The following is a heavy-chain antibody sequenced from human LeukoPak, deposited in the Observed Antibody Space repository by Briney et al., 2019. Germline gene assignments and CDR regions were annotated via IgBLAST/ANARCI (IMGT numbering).Heavy chain of an antibody. D-gene: IGHD3-22*01. CDR1: GFTFNHFW. CDR2: IKKTGSET. V-gene: IGHV3-7*01. J-gene: IGHJ3*02. Sequence: TGGSLRLSCAASGFTFNHFWMSWIRQAPGKGLEWVAYIKKTGSETYYVDSVKGRFTITRDNAKNSLYLQMNSLRAEDTAVYYCARDRIDQWLTFDIRGQGTMVTVSS. CDR3: ARDRIDQWLTFDI.